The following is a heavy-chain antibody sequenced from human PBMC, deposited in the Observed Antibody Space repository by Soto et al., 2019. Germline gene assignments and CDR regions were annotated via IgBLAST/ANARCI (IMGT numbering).Heavy chain of an antibody. J-gene: IGHJ4*02. V-gene: IGHV4-39*01. Sequence: SETLSLTGRVSGDSISDTIYYWGWVRQSPGKGLEWIGSIHYSGTTQFHPSLKTRVTISVDTSKNEFSLRLRSVTAADTAVYFCARNLKAVGAAMAYWGQGRPVTVSS. D-gene: IGHD6-19*01. CDR2: IHYSGTT. CDR3: ARNLKAVGAAMAY. CDR1: GDSISDTIYY.